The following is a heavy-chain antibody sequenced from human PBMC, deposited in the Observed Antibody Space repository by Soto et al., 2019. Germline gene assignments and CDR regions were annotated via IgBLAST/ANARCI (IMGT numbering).Heavy chain of an antibody. Sequence: GGSLRLSCTTSGFTFVDYAMTWFRQAPGKGLEWVGFIRSKGYSGTTDYAASVKGRFTISRDDSNRVAYLQMNSLKSEDTGIYYCSRSKKFDNWGQGTLVTVSS. CDR3: SRSKKFDN. V-gene: IGHV3-49*03. CDR2: IRSKGYSGTT. CDR1: GFTFVDYA. J-gene: IGHJ4*02.